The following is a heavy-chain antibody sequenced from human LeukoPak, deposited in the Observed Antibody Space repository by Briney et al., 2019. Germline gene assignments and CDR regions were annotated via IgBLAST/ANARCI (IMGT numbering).Heavy chain of an antibody. CDR2: IYHSGTT. J-gene: IGHJ4*02. Sequence: SETLSLTCAVSGYSIASSSWWGWIRQPPGQGLEWIGYIYHSGTTYYNPSLQSRVTMSVDTSKNQFSLKLSSVAAVDTAVYYCARKENVYYYFDYWGQGTLVTVSS. CDR1: GYSIASSSW. CDR3: ARKENVYYYFDY. D-gene: IGHD3-10*01. V-gene: IGHV4-28*01.